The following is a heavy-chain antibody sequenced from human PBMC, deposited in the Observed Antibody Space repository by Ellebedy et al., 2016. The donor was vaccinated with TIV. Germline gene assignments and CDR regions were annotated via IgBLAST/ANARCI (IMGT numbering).Heavy chain of an antibody. J-gene: IGHJ4*02. Sequence: AASVTVSCKASGGTFSSYAISWVRQAPGQGLEWMGRIIPILGIANYAQKFQGRVTMTRDTSTSTVYMELSSLRSEDTAVYYCARGGIVVVITPSYWGQGTLVTVSS. CDR2: IIPILGIA. D-gene: IGHD3-22*01. CDR3: ARGGIVVVITPSY. V-gene: IGHV1-69*04. CDR1: GGTFSSYA.